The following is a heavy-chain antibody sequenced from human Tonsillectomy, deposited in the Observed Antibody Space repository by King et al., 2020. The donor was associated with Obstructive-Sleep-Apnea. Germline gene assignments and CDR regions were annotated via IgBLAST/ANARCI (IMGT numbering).Heavy chain of an antibody. D-gene: IGHD1-14*01. CDR2: ISGYNGNT. Sequence: QLVQSAAEVKEPGASVKVSCKASGYTFTNYGITWVRQAPGQGLEWVGGISGYNGNTNYAQKYQGRVTMTTDTSTTTSYMELKSLRSDDTAMYYCARDHITASEDIWGQGTLVTVSS. J-gene: IGHJ3*02. V-gene: IGHV1-18*04. CDR1: GYTFTNYG. CDR3: ARDHITASEDI.